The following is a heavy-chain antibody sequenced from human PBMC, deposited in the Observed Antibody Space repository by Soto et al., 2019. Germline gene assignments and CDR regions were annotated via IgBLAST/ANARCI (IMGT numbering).Heavy chain of an antibody. CDR3: ASCNAWGVILAT. Sequence: QVQLQESGPGLVKPSQTLSLTCTVSGASINSGGYYWNWVRQLPGKGLEWIGYIYFSGNTYYNPSIESRVTISLDTSQNQLSLRLSSVIAADTAVYYCASCNAWGVILATWGQGTLVTVSS. CDR1: GASINSGGYY. J-gene: IGHJ5*02. V-gene: IGHV4-31*03. D-gene: IGHD3-16*01. CDR2: IYFSGNT.